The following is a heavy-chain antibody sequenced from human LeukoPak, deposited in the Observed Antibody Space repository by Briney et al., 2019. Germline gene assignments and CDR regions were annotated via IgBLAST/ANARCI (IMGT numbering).Heavy chain of an antibody. D-gene: IGHD1-26*01. CDR2: ITSSSSHT. V-gene: IGHV3-21*01. J-gene: IGHJ6*03. Sequence: NAGGSLRLSCAASGFTFSSYNMNWVRQAPGKALEWVSSITSSSSHTYYADSVKGRYTISRDNAKNSLYLQMDSLRAEDTAVYYCARDPYSGGYGAYYYYYMDVWGKGTTVTISS. CDR3: ARDPYSGGYGAYYYYYMDV. CDR1: GFTFSSYN.